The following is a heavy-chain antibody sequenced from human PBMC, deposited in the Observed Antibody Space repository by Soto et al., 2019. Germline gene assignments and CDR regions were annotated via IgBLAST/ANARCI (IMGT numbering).Heavy chain of an antibody. V-gene: IGHV4-34*01. CDR2: INHSGST. D-gene: IGHD6-19*01. Sequence: PSETLSLTCAVYGGSFSGYYWSWIRQPPGKGLEWIGEINHSGSTNYNPSLKSRVTISVDTSKNQFSLKLSSVTAADTAVYYCARSIAVAGTRWFDPWGQGTLVTVSS. J-gene: IGHJ5*02. CDR1: GGSFSGYY. CDR3: ARSIAVAGTRWFDP.